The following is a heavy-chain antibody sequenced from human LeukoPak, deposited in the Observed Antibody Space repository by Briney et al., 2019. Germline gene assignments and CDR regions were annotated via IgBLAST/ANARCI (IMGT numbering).Heavy chain of an antibody. Sequence: SETLSLTCAVSGGSISSGGYSWSWIRQPPGKGLEWIGYIYHSGSTYYNPSLKSRVTISVDRSKNQFSLKLSSVTAGDTAVYYCARGWFGDFRLFDYWGQGTLVTVSS. CDR1: GGSISSGGYS. V-gene: IGHV4-30-2*01. CDR3: ARGWFGDFRLFDY. J-gene: IGHJ4*02. CDR2: IYHSGST. D-gene: IGHD3-10*01.